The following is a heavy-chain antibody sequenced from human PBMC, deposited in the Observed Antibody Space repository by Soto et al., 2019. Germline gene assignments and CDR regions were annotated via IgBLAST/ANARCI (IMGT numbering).Heavy chain of an antibody. CDR2: ISYDGRNK. V-gene: IGHV3-30-3*01. CDR1: GFAFSSYA. D-gene: IGHD3-10*01. Sequence: QVQLVESGGGVVQPGRSLRLSCAASGFAFSSYAMHWVRQAPGKGLEWVAVISYDGRNKYYADSVKGRFTISRDNSKNTLYLQMNSLRDEDTAVYYCARDLSGSGDWGQGTLFTVSS. J-gene: IGHJ4*02. CDR3: ARDLSGSGD.